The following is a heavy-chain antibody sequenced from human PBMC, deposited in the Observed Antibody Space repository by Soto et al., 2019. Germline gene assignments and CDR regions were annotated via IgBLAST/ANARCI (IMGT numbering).Heavy chain of an antibody. CDR2: INSDGSST. D-gene: IGHD6-19*01. CDR1: GFTYSSYW. Sequence: PGGSLRLSCAASGFTYSSYWMHWVRQAPGQGLVWVSRINSDGSSTSYADSVKGRFTISRDNAKNTLYLQMNSLRAEDTAVYYYARETSGIAYWRQGTLDTVS. CDR3: ARETSGIAY. V-gene: IGHV3-74*01. J-gene: IGHJ4*01.